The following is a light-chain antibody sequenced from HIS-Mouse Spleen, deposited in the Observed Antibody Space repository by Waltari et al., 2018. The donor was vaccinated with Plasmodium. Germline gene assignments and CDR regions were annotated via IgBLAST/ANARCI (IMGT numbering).Light chain of an antibody. J-gene: IGKJ3*01. CDR2: AAS. CDR1: QGISRY. V-gene: IGKV1-8*01. Sequence: AIRMTQSPSSLSASTGDRVTIPCRASQGISRYLAWYQQKPGKAPKLLIYAASTLQSGVPSRFSGSGSGTDFTLTISCLQSEDFATYYCQQYYSYPFTFGPGTKVDIK. CDR3: QQYYSYPFT.